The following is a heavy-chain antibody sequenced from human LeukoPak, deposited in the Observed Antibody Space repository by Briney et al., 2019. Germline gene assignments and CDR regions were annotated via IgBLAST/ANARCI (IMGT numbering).Heavy chain of an antibody. CDR3: ARDAYCTNGVCYSDYFDY. Sequence: PGGPLRLSCAASGFTFSSYSMNWVRQAPGKGLEWVSSISSSSSYIYYADSVKGRFTISRDNAKNSLYLQMNSLRAEDTAVYYCARDAYCTNGVCYSDYFDYWGQGTLVTVSS. V-gene: IGHV3-21*01. CDR1: GFTFSSYS. D-gene: IGHD2-8*01. CDR2: ISSSSSYI. J-gene: IGHJ4*02.